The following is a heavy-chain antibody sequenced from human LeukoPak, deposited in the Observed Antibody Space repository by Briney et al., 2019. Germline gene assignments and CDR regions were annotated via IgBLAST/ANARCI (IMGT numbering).Heavy chain of an antibody. Sequence: SETLSLTCTFSGAIRAYYWSWIRQPPGKGLESIGYIHNNGRTNNIPSLERRVTMSIDTSKNLFSLKLSSLTAADTAVYYCARGQSFLSGTKTDWFDPWGQGTVVTVSS. CDR2: IHNNGRT. CDR3: ARGQSFLSGTKTDWFDP. J-gene: IGHJ5*02. V-gene: IGHV4-59*01. CDR1: GAIRAYY. D-gene: IGHD2-8*01.